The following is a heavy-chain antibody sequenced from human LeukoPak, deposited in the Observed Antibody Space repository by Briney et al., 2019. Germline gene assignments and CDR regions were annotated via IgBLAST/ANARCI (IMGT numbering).Heavy chain of an antibody. J-gene: IGHJ4*02. CDR2: IWFDGSNK. CDR1: GFTFSNYG. D-gene: IGHD1-26*01. V-gene: IGHV3-33*01. CDR3: ARGRSGWDFDY. Sequence: GGSLRLSCAASGFTFSNYGMHWVRQAPGKGLEWVAVIWFDGSNKYYADSVQGRFTISRDNSKNTVYLQMNSLRVEDTAVYFCARGRSGWDFDYWGQGTLVTVSS.